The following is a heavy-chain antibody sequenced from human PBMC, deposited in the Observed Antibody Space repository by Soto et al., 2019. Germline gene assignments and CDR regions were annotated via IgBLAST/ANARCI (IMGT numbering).Heavy chain of an antibody. J-gene: IGHJ4*02. CDR2: IYQSGSA. CDR3: ARHRYYDLLTGYAFDQ. D-gene: IGHD3-9*01. V-gene: IGHV4-59*11. Sequence: SETLSLTCTVSGGSIGGPYWTWIRQSPGEGLEWIGHIYQSGSASYNPSLKSRVTISIDTSKNQFSLKLSSVTAADTAVYYCARHRYYDLLTGYAFDQWGQGTLVTVSS. CDR1: GGSIGGPY.